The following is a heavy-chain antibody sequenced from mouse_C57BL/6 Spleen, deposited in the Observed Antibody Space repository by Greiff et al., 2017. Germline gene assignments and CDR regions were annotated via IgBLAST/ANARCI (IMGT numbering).Heavy chain of an antibody. Sequence: EVKLQESGPGMVKPSQSLSLTCTVTGYSITSGYDWHWIRHFPGNKLEWMGYISYSGSTNYNPSLKSRISISHDTSKNHFFLKLNSVTTEDTATYYCARGLFPSYYVDYWGQGTTLTVSS. V-gene: IGHV3-1*01. CDR1: GYSITSGYD. CDR2: ISYSGST. J-gene: IGHJ2*01. CDR3: ARGLFPSYYVDY.